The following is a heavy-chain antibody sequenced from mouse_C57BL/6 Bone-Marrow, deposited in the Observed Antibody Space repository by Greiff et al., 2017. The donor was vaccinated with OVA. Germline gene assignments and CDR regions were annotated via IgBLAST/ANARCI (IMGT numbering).Heavy chain of an antibody. J-gene: IGHJ2*01. Sequence: VQLQQSGPELVKPGASVKISCKASGYSFTGYYMHWVKQSNGNILDWIGYIYPYNGVSSYNQKFKGKATLTVDKSSSTANMELRLLTSSVTAVYYCSRGTGFDYWGQGTTLTVSS. V-gene: IGHV1-31*01. D-gene: IGHD3-3*01. CDR1: GYSFTGYY. CDR3: SRGTGFDY. CDR2: IYPYNGVS.